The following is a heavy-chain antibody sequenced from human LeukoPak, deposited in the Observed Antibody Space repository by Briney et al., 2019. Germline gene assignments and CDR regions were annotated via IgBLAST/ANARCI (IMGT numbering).Heavy chain of an antibody. CDR2: INHSGST. CDR1: GGSFSGYY. V-gene: IGHV4-34*01. CDR3: ARDLADGGNPPEAYFDY. D-gene: IGHD4-23*01. Sequence: SETLSLTCAVYGGSFSGYYWSWIRQPPGKGLEWIGEINHSGSTNYNPSLKSRVTISVDTSKNQFSLKLSSVTAADTAVYYCARDLADGGNPPEAYFDYWGQGTLVTVSS. J-gene: IGHJ4*02.